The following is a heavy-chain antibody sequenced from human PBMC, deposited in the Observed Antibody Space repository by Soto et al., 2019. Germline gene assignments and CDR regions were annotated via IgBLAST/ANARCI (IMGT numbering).Heavy chain of an antibody. Sequence: PGGSLRLSCAASGFTFSTYPLHWVRQAPGKGLEWVAVISYDASTKYYADSVRGRFTISRDNSKDTLYLQMNSLRPEDTAVYFCARDPLVGAPDYFDYRGQGTLVTVSS. J-gene: IGHJ4*02. CDR2: ISYDASTK. CDR1: GFTFSTYP. CDR3: ARDPLVGAPDYFDY. V-gene: IGHV3-30*04. D-gene: IGHD1-26*01.